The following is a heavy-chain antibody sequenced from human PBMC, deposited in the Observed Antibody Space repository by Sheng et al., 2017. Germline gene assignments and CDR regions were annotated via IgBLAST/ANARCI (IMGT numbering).Heavy chain of an antibody. D-gene: IGHD4-17*01. Sequence: QVQLQESGPGLVKPSETLSLTCTVSGYSISSGYYWGWIRQPPVKGLEWIGSIYHSGSTYYNPSLKSRVTISVDTSKNQFSLKLSSVTAADTAVYYCARDPTDYGGAPYFDYWGQGTLVTVSS. J-gene: IGHJ4*02. V-gene: IGHV4-38-2*02. CDR1: GYSISSGYY. CDR2: IYHSGST. CDR3: ARDPTDYGGAPYFDY.